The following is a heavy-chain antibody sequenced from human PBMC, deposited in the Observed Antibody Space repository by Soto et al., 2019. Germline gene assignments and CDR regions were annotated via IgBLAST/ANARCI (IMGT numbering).Heavy chain of an antibody. CDR2: ISSSGSTI. CDR1: GFTFSSYA. J-gene: IGHJ6*04. CDR3: ARDRGIRFLEWLMDV. V-gene: IGHV3-48*04. D-gene: IGHD3-3*01. Sequence: GGSLRLSCAASGFTFSSYAMSWVRQAPGKGLEWVSYISSSGSTIYYADSVKGRFTISRDNAKNSLYLQMNSLRAEDTAVYYCARDRGIRFLEWLMDVWGKGTTVTAPQ.